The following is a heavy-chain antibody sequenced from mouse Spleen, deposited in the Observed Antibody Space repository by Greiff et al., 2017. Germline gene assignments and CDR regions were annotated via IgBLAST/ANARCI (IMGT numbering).Heavy chain of an antibody. CDR1: GFSLTSYG. Sequence: VQLVESGPGLVQPSQSLSITCTVSGFSLTSYGVHWVRQSPGKGLEWLGVIWSGGSTDYNAAFISRLSISKDNSKSQVFFKMNSLQADDTAIYYCASLYYGDFYAMDYWGQGTSVTVSS. CDR2: IWSGGST. V-gene: IGHV2-2*01. D-gene: IGHD2-13*01. J-gene: IGHJ4*01. CDR3: ASLYYGDFYAMDY.